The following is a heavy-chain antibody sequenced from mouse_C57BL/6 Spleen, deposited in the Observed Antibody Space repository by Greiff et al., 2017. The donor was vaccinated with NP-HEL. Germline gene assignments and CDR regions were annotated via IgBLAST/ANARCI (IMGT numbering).Heavy chain of an antibody. Sequence: QVQLQQSGAELARPGASVKLSCKASGYTFTSYGISWVKQRTGQGLEWIGEIYPRSGNTYYNEKFKGKATLTADKSSSTAYMELRSLTSEDSAVYFCAPTMVTTPWFAYWGQGTLVTVSA. D-gene: IGHD2-9*01. V-gene: IGHV1-81*01. CDR1: GYTFTSYG. J-gene: IGHJ3*01. CDR3: APTMVTTPWFAY. CDR2: IYPRSGNT.